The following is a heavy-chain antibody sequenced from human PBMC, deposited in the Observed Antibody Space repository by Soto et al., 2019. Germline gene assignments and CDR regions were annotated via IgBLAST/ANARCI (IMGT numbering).Heavy chain of an antibody. CDR3: ATVPSEAAAGSLRFDP. V-gene: IGHV1-24*01. CDR1: GYTLTELS. J-gene: IGHJ5*02. CDR2: FDPEDGET. D-gene: IGHD6-13*01. Sequence: ASVKVSCKVSGYTLTELSMHWVRQAPGKGLEWMGGFDPEDGETIYAQKFQGRVTMTEDTSTDTAYMELGSLRSEDTAVYYCATVPSEAAAGSLRFDPWGQGTLVTVSS.